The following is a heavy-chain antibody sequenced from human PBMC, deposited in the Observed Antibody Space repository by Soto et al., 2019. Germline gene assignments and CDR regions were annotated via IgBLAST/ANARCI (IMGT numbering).Heavy chain of an antibody. D-gene: IGHD6-19*01. Sequence: ASVKVSCKASGYTFTSYGISWVRQAPGQGLEWMGWISAYNGNTNYAQKLQGRVTMTTDTSTSTAYMELRSLRSDDTAVYYCAIDRVIAVAGLNWFDPWSQGTLVTVSS. CDR1: GYTFTSYG. V-gene: IGHV1-18*01. CDR3: AIDRVIAVAGLNWFDP. CDR2: ISAYNGNT. J-gene: IGHJ5*02.